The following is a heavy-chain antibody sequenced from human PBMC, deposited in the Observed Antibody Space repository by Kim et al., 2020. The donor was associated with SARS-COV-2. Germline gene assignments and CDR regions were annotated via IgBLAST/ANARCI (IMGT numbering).Heavy chain of an antibody. J-gene: IGHJ6*02. D-gene: IGHD3-10*01. CDR3: ARDLITMVRGVIVGYYYGMDV. V-gene: IGHV3-48*04. CDR1: GFTFSSYS. Sequence: GGSLRLSCAASGFTFSSYSMNWVRQAPGKGLEWVSYISSSSSTIYYADSVKGRFTISRDNAKNSLYLQMNSLRAEDTAVYYCARDLITMVRGVIVGYYYGMDVWGQGTTVTVSS. CDR2: ISSSSSTI.